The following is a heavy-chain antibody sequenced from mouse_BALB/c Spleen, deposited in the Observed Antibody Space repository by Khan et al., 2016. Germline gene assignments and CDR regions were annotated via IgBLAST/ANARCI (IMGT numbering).Heavy chain of an antibody. D-gene: IGHD1-1*01. CDR2: INPDSSTI. CDR1: GFDFSRYW. J-gene: IGHJ3*01. CDR3: ARAGYYGYLAY. Sequence: EVQLQESGGGLVQPGGSLKLSCAAAGFDFSRYWMSWVRQAPGKGLEWIGEINPDSSTINYTPSLKDKFIISRDNAKNTLYLQMSKVRSEDTALXYCARAGYYGYLAYWGQGTLVTVSA. V-gene: IGHV4-1*02.